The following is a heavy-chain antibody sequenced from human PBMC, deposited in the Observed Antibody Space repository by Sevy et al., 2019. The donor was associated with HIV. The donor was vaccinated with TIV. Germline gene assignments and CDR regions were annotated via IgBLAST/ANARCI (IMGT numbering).Heavy chain of an antibody. CDR2: ISGSGGST. CDR1: GFSFSNYW. CDR3: AKEVAAAAGNY. V-gene: IGHV3-23*01. J-gene: IGHJ4*02. Sequence: GGSLRLSCEASGFSFSNYWMSWVRQAPGKGLEWVSAISGSGGSTYYADSVKGRFTISRDNSKNTLYLQMNSLRAEDTAVYYCAKEVAAAAGNYWGQGTLVTVSS. D-gene: IGHD6-13*01.